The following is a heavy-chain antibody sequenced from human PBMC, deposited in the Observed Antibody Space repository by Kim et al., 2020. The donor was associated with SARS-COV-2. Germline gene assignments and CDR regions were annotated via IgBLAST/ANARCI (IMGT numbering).Heavy chain of an antibody. CDR2: ISWNSGSI. J-gene: IGHJ4*01. CDR1: GFTFDDYA. Sequence: GGSLRLSCAASGFTFDDYAMHWVRQAPGKGLEWVSGISWNSGSIGYADSVKGRFTISRDNAKNSLYLQMNSLRAEDTALYYCAKAPDLGIAAAGDYFDY. D-gene: IGHD6-13*01. V-gene: IGHV3-9*01. CDR3: AKAPDLGIAAAGDYFDY.